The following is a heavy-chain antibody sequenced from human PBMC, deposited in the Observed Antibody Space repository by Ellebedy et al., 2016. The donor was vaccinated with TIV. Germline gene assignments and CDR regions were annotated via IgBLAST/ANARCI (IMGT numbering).Heavy chain of an antibody. Sequence: AASVKVSCKASGYTFSDYYIHWVRQAPGQGLEWMGWIKPNSGGTKYAQQFQGRVTMTRDTSISRAYMDLIRLRSDDTAVYFCALKLSDWGQGTLVTVSS. CDR3: ALKLSD. J-gene: IGHJ4*02. CDR2: IKPNSGGT. V-gene: IGHV1-2*02. D-gene: IGHD1-1*01. CDR1: GYTFSDYY.